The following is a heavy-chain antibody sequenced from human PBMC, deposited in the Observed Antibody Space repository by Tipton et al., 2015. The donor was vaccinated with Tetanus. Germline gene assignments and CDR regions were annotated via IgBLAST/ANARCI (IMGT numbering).Heavy chain of an antibody. D-gene: IGHD1-14*01. V-gene: IGHV3-23*01. CDR3: AKVGDNKVYFDY. CDR2: ISNNGGST. Sequence: GFLRLSCAASGFTFISYGMSWVRQAPGKGLEWVSGISNNGGSTYDTDSVKGRFTISRDNSKNTLYLQMNSLRAEDTAVYYCAKVGDNKVYFDYWGQGTLVTVSS. CDR1: GFTFISYG. J-gene: IGHJ4*02.